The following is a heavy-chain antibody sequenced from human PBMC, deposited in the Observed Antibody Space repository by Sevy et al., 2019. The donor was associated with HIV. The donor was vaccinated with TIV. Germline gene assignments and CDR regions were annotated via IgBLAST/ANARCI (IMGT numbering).Heavy chain of an antibody. CDR1: GFTFGDYA. D-gene: IGHD6-13*01. Sequence: GGSLRLSCTASGFTFGDYAMSWVRQAPGKGLGWVGFIRSKAYGGTTKYAASVKGRFIISRDDSKSIAYLQMNSLKTEDTAVYYCTRVRNSSFFDYWGQGTLVTVSS. V-gene: IGHV3-49*04. CDR2: IRSKAYGGTT. J-gene: IGHJ4*02. CDR3: TRVRNSSFFDY.